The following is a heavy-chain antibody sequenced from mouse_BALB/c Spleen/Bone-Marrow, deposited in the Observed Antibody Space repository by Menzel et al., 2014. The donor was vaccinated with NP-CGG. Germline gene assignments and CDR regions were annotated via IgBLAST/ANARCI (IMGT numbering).Heavy chain of an antibody. V-gene: IGHV14-3*02. Sequence: VQLQKSGTELVKPVASVKLSCTASGFNIKDTYMHWVKQRPEQGLEWIGRIDPANGNTKYDPKFQGKATITADTSSNTADLQLSSQTSEDTAVYYCAHGSTYGYFDYWGQGTTLTVSS. CDR2: IDPANGNT. CDR3: AHGSTYGYFDY. J-gene: IGHJ2*01. CDR1: GFNIKDTY. D-gene: IGHD1-1*01.